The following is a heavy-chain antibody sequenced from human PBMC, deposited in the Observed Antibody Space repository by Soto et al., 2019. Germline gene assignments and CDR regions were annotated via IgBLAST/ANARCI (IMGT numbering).Heavy chain of an antibody. Sequence: QVQLQESGPGLVKPSQTLSLTCTVSGGSISSGGYYWSWIRQHPGKGLEWIGYIYYSGSTYYNPSLKSRLTISVDTSKNQFSLKLSSVTAADTAVYYCARGGEHIVVVTATPFFDYWGQGTLVTVSS. CDR2: IYYSGST. CDR3: ARGGEHIVVVTATPFFDY. J-gene: IGHJ4*02. V-gene: IGHV4-31*03. CDR1: GGSISSGGYY. D-gene: IGHD2-21*02.